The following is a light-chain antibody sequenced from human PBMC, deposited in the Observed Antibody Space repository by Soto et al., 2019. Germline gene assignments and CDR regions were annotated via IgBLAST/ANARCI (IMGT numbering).Light chain of an antibody. V-gene: IGLV1-40*01. J-gene: IGLJ1*01. CDR1: SSNIGAGYD. CDR2: GNS. Sequence: QLVLTQPPSVSGAPGQRVTISCTGSSSNIGAGYDVHWYQQLPGTAPKLLIYGNSNRPSGVPDRFSGSKSGISASLAITGLQAEDEADYYCQSYDSSLSGSYVFGTGTKVTVL. CDR3: QSYDSSLSGSYV.